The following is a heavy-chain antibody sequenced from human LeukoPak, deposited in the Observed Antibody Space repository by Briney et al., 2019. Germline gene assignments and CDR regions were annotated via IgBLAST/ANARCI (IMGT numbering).Heavy chain of an antibody. CDR2: IIPIFGTA. J-gene: IGHJ5*02. V-gene: IGHV1-69*06. CDR1: GGTFSSYA. CDR3: ARVSFTMVRGVIISGPNWFDP. Sequence: SVKVSCKASGGTFSSYAISWVRQAPGQGLEWMGGIIPIFGTANYAQKSQGRVTITADKSTSTAYMELSSLRSEDTAVYYCARVSFTMVRGVIISGPNWFDPWGQGTLVTVSS. D-gene: IGHD3-10*01.